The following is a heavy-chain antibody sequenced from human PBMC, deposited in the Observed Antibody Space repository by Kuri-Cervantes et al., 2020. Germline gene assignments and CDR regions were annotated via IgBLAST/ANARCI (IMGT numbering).Heavy chain of an antibody. Sequence: SETLSLTCTVSGGSVSSGSYYWSWIRQPPGKGLEWIGYIFYSGSTNYNSSLKSRVTISVDTSKNQFSLKLSSVTAADTAVYYCARSGGIQLWSSGLDYWGQGTLVTVSS. CDR2: IFYSGST. D-gene: IGHD5-18*01. CDR1: GGSVSSGSYY. V-gene: IGHV4-61*01. J-gene: IGHJ4*02. CDR3: ARSGGIQLWSSGLDY.